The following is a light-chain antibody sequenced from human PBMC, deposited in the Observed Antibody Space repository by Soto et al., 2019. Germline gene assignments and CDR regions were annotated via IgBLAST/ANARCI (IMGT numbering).Light chain of an antibody. J-gene: IGKJ2*01. CDR3: QQYDNSPMFT. Sequence: DIQLTQSPSSLSASVGDSVTITCQASQDIYDYLNWYQHKPGKAPRLLIYAESTLETGVPSRFSGSGSGTDFTFTINSLQPEDITTYYCQQYDNSPMFTVGRGTKVDSK. CDR2: AES. CDR1: QDIYDY. V-gene: IGKV1-33*01.